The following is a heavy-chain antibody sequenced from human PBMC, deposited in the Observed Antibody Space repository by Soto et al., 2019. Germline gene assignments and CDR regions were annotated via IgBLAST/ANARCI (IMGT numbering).Heavy chain of an antibody. D-gene: IGHD5-12*01. Sequence: GESLKISCKGSGYSFTSYWISWVRQMPGKGLEWMGRIDPSDSYTNYSPSFQGHVTISADKSISTAYLQWSSLKASDTAMYYCARLGGYDYVKWELPGYWGQGTLVTVSS. CDR3: ARLGGYDYVKWELPGY. CDR2: IDPSDSYT. J-gene: IGHJ4*02. V-gene: IGHV5-10-1*01. CDR1: GYSFTSYW.